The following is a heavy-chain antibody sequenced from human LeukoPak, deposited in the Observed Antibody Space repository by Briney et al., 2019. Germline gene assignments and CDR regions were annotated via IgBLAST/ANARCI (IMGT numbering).Heavy chain of an antibody. CDR2: INPSGGST. Sequence: ASVKVSCKASGYTFTSYYMHWVRQAPGQGLEWMGIINPSGGSTSYAQKFQGRVTMTRDTSTGTVYMELSSLRSEDTAVYYCARVPHIAAAGDYWGQGTLVTVSS. J-gene: IGHJ4*02. CDR1: GYTFTSYY. V-gene: IGHV1-46*01. D-gene: IGHD6-13*01. CDR3: ARVPHIAAAGDY.